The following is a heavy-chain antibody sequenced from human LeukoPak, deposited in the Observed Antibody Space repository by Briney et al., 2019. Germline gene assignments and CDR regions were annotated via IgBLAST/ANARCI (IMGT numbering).Heavy chain of an antibody. D-gene: IGHD1-1*01. CDR3: ARDGHNWNDVGFDY. CDR1: GFTFSDYY. CDR2: ISSSSSYI. Sequence: GGSLRLSCAASGFTFSDYYMSWIRQAPGKGLEWVSSISSSSSYIYYADSVKGRFTISRDNAKNSLYLQMNSLRAEDTAVYYCARDGHNWNDVGFDYGGQGTLVTVSS. V-gene: IGHV3-11*06. J-gene: IGHJ4*02.